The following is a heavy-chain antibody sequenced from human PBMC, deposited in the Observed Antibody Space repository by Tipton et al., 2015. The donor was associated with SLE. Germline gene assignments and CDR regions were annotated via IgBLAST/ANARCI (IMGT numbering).Heavy chain of an antibody. D-gene: IGHD5-24*01. Sequence: TLSLTCTVSGGSISSYSWRWIRQPPGKGLEWIGYIYHSGGTRYNPSLKSRVTISVDTSKNQFSLKLSSVTAADTAVYYCAMATIPGTFDIWGQGTMVTVSS. J-gene: IGHJ3*02. CDR1: GGSISSYS. CDR3: AMATIPGTFDI. V-gene: IGHV4-59*01. CDR2: IYHSGGT.